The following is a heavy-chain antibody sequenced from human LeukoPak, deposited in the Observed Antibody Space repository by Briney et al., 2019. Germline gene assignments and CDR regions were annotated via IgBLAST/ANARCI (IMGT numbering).Heavy chain of an antibody. D-gene: IGHD5-18*01. CDR1: GFTFSSYA. Sequence: GGSLRLSCAASGFTFSSYAMSRVREAPGKGLEWGSAISGSGGGTYYADSVKGRFTISRDNSKNTLYLQMNSLRAVDTALYYCAKDIRGYSYGHSYYYYYGMDVWGQGTTVTVSS. V-gene: IGHV3-23*01. CDR3: AKDIRGYSYGHSYYYYYGMDV. J-gene: IGHJ6*02. CDR2: ISGSGGGT.